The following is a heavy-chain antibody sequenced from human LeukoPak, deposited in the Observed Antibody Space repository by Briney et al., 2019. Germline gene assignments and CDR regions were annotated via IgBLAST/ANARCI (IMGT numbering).Heavy chain of an antibody. Sequence: GASVKVSCKASGYTFTSYGISWVRQAPGQGLEWMGWISAYNGNTNYAQKLHGRVTMTTDTSTSTAYMELRSLRSDDTAVYYCARDRINPKYPDAFDIWGQGTMVTVSS. D-gene: IGHD2-2*01. CDR3: ARDRINPKYPDAFDI. V-gene: IGHV1-18*01. J-gene: IGHJ3*02. CDR1: GYTFTSYG. CDR2: ISAYNGNT.